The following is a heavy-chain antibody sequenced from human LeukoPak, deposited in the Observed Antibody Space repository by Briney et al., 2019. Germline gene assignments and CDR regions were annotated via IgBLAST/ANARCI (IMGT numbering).Heavy chain of an antibody. Sequence: GESLKISCKGSGYSFTSYWIGWVRQLPGKGLEWRGIIYPGDSDTRYSPSFQGQVTISADKSISTAYLQWSSLKASDTAMYYCAIIGYCSSTSCHYHFDYWGQGTLVTVSS. CDR3: AIIGYCSSTSCHYHFDY. CDR2: IYPGDSDT. J-gene: IGHJ4*02. CDR1: GYSFTSYW. V-gene: IGHV5-51*01. D-gene: IGHD2-2*01.